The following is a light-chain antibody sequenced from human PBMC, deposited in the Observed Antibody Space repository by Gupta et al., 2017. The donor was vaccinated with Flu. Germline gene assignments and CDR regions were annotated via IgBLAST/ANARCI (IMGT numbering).Light chain of an antibody. Sequence: QLVLTQSPSASASLGASVKLTCTLSSGHSSYAIAWHQQQPETGPRYLMKLNSDGSHNTGDPIPYRVSGSGSAAALFITSYSLESEEDYYSLSRNWSTGPCVFVGGTKFTVL. CDR2: LNSDGSH. J-gene: IGLJ3*02. CDR1: SGHSSYA. V-gene: IGLV4-69*01. CDR3: RNWSTGPCV.